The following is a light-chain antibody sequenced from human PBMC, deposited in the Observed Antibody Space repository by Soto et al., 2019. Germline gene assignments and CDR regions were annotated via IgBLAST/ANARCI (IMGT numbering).Light chain of an antibody. CDR3: QQYGSTRWT. CDR1: QSVSTT. CDR2: GAS. J-gene: IGKJ1*01. V-gene: IGKV3-20*01. Sequence: EIVMTHCPATLSVYTGQRASLSCRASQSVSTTVAWYHQKPGQAPRLLVYGASTRATGIPDRFSGSGSGTDFTLTISRLEPEDFAVYYCQQYGSTRWTFGQGTKVDIK.